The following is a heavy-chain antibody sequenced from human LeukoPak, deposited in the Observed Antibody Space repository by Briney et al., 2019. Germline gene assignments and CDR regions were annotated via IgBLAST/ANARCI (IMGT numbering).Heavy chain of an antibody. CDR1: GGSISSSSYY. D-gene: IGHD3-22*01. V-gene: IGHV4-39*01. CDR2: IYYSGSS. Sequence: SETLSLTCTVSGGSISSSSYYWGWIRQPPGKGLEWIGSIYYSGSSYYNPSLKSRVTISVDTSKNQFSLKLSSVTAADTAVYYCARRGDYYDSSGYDYWGQGPWSPSPQ. J-gene: IGHJ4*02. CDR3: ARRGDYYDSSGYDY.